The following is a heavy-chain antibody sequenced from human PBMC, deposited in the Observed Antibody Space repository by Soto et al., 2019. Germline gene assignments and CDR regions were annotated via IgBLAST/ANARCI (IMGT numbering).Heavy chain of an antibody. V-gene: IGHV3-30-3*01. J-gene: IGHJ4*02. D-gene: IGHD3-22*01. CDR1: GFTFSSYA. CDR2: ISYDGSNK. CDR3: ARDTTYDSRGYPMGGFDY. Sequence: QVQLVESGGGVVQPGRSLRLSCAASGFTFSSYAMHWVRQAPGKGLEWVAVISYDGSNKYYADSVKGRFTISRDNSKKTMYLQMNSLRAEDTAVYYCARDTTYDSRGYPMGGFDYWGQGTLVTVSS.